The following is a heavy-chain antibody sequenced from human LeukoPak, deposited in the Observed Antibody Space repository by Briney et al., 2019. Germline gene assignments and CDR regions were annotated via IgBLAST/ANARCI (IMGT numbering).Heavy chain of an antibody. D-gene: IGHD6-13*01. CDR2: IYTSGST. CDR3: ARDLQDRIAAAGTGGWFDP. Sequence: PSETLSLTCTVSGGSISSGSYYWSWIRQPAGKGLEWIGRIYTSGSTNYNPSLKSRVTISVDTSKNQFSLKLSSVTAADTAVYYCARDLQDRIAAAGTGGWFDPWGQGTLVTVSS. V-gene: IGHV4-61*02. CDR1: GGSISSGSYY. J-gene: IGHJ5*02.